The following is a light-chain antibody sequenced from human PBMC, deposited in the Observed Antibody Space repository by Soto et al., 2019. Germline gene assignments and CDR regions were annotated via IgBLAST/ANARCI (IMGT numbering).Light chain of an antibody. J-gene: IGLJ3*02. CDR1: SGHSTYA. CDR3: QTWGTGIGV. CDR2: LNNDGSH. V-gene: IGLV4-69*01. Sequence: QLVLTQSPSASASLGASVKLTCTLSSGHSTYAIAWHQQQPEKGPRYLMRLNNDGSHSKGDGIPDRFSGSSSGAERYLTISSLQSEDEADYYCQTWGTGIGVFGGGTKVTVL.